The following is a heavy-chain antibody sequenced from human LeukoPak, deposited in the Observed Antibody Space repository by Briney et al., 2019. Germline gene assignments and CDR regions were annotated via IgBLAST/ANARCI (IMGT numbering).Heavy chain of an antibody. Sequence: VASVKVSCKASGYTFTNYYMHWVRQAPGQGLEWMGIINPSGGITNYAQKFQGRVTMTRDMSTSTVYIELSSLRSEDTAVYYCARVSVGATMLAYFDYWGQGTLVTVSS. J-gene: IGHJ4*02. V-gene: IGHV1-46*01. D-gene: IGHD1-26*01. CDR1: GYTFTNYY. CDR2: INPSGGIT. CDR3: ARVSVGATMLAYFDY.